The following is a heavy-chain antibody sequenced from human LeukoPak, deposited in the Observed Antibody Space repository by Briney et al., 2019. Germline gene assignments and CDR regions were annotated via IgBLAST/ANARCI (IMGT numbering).Heavy chain of an antibody. CDR3: ASVQWLNYMDV. J-gene: IGHJ6*03. V-gene: IGHV3-23*01. CDR1: GFTFNTYV. CDR2: IRGSDGST. D-gene: IGHD6-19*01. Sequence: TGGSLRLSCAASGFTFNTYVMSWVRQAPGKGLEWVSSIRGSDGSTYYADSVKGRFTISRDNSKNTLYLQMNSLRAEDTAVYYCASVQWLNYMDVWGKGTTVTISS.